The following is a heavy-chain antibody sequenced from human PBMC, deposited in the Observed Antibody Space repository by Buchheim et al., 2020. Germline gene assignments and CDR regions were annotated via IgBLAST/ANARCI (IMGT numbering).Heavy chain of an antibody. CDR1: GFTVSSNY. CDR3: AKSVSGSRSNWFDP. J-gene: IGHJ5*02. Sequence: EVQLVESGGGLIQPGGSLRLSCAASGFTVSSNYMSWVRQAPGKGLEWVSVIYSCGSTYYADSVKGRFTISRDNSKNTLYLQMNSLRAEDTAVYYCAKSVSGSRSNWFDPWGQGTL. D-gene: IGHD3-10*01. CDR2: IYSCGST. V-gene: IGHV3-53*01.